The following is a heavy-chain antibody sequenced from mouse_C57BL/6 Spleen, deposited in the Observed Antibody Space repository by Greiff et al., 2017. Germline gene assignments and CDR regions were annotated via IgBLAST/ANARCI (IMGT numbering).Heavy chain of an antibody. J-gene: IGHJ4*01. D-gene: IGHD2-1*01. CDR3: AKYGNQPSYAMDY. Sequence: VQLQQSGAELVKPGASVKLSCKASGYTFTSYWMHWVKQRPGQGLEWIGMIHPNSGSTNYNEKFKSKATLTVDKSSSTAYMQLSSLTSEDSAVYYCAKYGNQPSYAMDYWGQGTSVTVSS. CDR2: IHPNSGST. V-gene: IGHV1-64*01. CDR1: GYTFTSYW.